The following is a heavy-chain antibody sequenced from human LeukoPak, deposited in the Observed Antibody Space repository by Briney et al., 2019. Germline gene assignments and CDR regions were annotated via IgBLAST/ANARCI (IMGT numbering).Heavy chain of an antibody. J-gene: IGHJ4*02. V-gene: IGHV3-21*04. CDR2: ISSSSSYI. D-gene: IGHD2-15*01. Sequence: GGSLRLSCAASGFTFSSYSMNWVRQAPGKGLEWVSSISSSSSYIYYADSVKGRFTISRDNAKNSLYLQMNSLRSEDTAVYYCARVGMARYCSGGSCYLFDYWGQGTLVTVSS. CDR3: ARVGMARYCSGGSCYLFDY. CDR1: GFTFSSYS.